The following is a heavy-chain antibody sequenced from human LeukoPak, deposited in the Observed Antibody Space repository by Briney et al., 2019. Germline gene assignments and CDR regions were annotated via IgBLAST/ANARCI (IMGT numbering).Heavy chain of an antibody. CDR1: GYTFTTLG. CDR2: INTYNDNT. Sequence: ASVKVSCKASGYTFTTLGIRWVRQAPGQGLEWMGWINTYNDNTKYAQKFQDRITVTADTSTSTVYMDLSSLRSDDTAVYYCAREYCLGGKCWDPDYWGQGTLVTVSS. V-gene: IGHV1-18*04. D-gene: IGHD2-15*01. J-gene: IGHJ4*02. CDR3: AREYCLGGKCWDPDY.